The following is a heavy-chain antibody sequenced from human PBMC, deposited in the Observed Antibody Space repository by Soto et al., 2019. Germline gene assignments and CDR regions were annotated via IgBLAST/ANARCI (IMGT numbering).Heavy chain of an antibody. CDR1: GFTFTSSA. V-gene: IGHV1-58*01. CDR2: IVVGSGNT. Sequence: SVKVSCKASGFTFTSSAVQWVRQARGQRLEWIGWIVVGSGNTNYAQKFQERVTITRDMSTSTAYMELSSLRSEDTAVYYCAAEATYYDFWSGYYDMDVWGQGTTVTVSS. J-gene: IGHJ6*02. D-gene: IGHD3-3*01. CDR3: AAEATYYDFWSGYYDMDV.